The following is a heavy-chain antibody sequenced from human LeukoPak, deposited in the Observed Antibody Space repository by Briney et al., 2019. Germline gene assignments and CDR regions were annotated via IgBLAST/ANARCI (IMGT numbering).Heavy chain of an antibody. V-gene: IGHV6-1*01. J-gene: IGHJ4*02. CDR2: TYYRSKWYN. CDR3: ARDWVNYYDSSEPYYFDY. Sequence: SQTLSLTCAISGDSVSSNSAAWNWIRQSPSRGLEWLGRTYYRSKWYNGYAVSVKSRITINPDTSKNQFSLQLNSVTPEDTAVYYCARDWVNYYDSSEPYYFDYWGQGTLVTVSS. CDR1: GDSVSSNSAA. D-gene: IGHD3-22*01.